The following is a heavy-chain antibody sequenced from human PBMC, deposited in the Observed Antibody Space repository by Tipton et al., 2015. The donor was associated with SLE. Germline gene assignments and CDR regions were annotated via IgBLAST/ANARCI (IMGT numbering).Heavy chain of an antibody. Sequence: LRLSCTVSGGSISSYYWSWIRQPAGKGLEWIGRIYTSGSINYNPSLKSRVTMSVDTSKNQFSLKLSAVTAADTAVYYCARDLRSMTTVTRGFDLWGRGTLVTVSS. CDR2: IYTSGSI. D-gene: IGHD4-17*01. CDR3: ARDLRSMTTVTRGFDL. V-gene: IGHV4-4*07. J-gene: IGHJ2*01. CDR1: GGSISSYY.